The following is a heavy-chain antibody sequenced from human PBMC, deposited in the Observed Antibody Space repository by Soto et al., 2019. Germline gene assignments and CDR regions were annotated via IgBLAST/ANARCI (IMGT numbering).Heavy chain of an antibody. Sequence: QVQLVQSGAEVKKPGASVKVSCKASGYTFTSYGISWVRQAPGQGLEWMGWISAYNGNTNYAQKLQGRVTMTTDTSTSTAYMELRSLRSDDTAVYYCARDRRGYYYDSSGYYEAFDIWGQGTMVTVSS. D-gene: IGHD3-22*01. V-gene: IGHV1-18*01. CDR2: ISAYNGNT. J-gene: IGHJ3*02. CDR1: GYTFTSYG. CDR3: ARDRRGYYYDSSGYYEAFDI.